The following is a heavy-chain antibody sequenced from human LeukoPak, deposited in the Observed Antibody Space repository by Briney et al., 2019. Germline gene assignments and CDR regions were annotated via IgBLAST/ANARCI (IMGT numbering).Heavy chain of an antibody. J-gene: IGHJ4*02. CDR3: ARRSSGWYRYFDY. CDR1: GGSISSYY. V-gene: IGHV4-59*08. D-gene: IGHD6-19*01. CDR2: IYYSGST. Sequence: SETLSLTCTVSGGSISSYYWSWIRQPPGKGLEWTGYIYYSGSTNYNPSLKSRVTISVDTSKNQFSLKLSSVTAADTAVYYCARRSSGWYRYFDYWGQGTLVAVSS.